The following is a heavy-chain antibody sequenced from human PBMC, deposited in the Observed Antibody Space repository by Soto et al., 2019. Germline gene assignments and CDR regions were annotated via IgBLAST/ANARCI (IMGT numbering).Heavy chain of an antibody. J-gene: IGHJ4*02. CDR2: ISGSGGTM. CDR1: GFTFSAYY. CDR3: VRDLYYDGSGYYSGGIDY. V-gene: IGHV3-11*01. D-gene: IGHD3-22*01. Sequence: QVQLVESGGGMVNPGGSLRLSCAASGFTFSAYYVGWIRQAPGKGLEWVSYISGSGGTMYYADSVKGRSTISRDNTKNSLYLQMNSLRAEDTAVYYCVRDLYYDGSGYYSGGIDYWGQGTLVTVSS.